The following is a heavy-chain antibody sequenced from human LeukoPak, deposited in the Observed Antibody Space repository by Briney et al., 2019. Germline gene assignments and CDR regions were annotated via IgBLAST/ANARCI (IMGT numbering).Heavy chain of an antibody. D-gene: IGHD3-3*01. CDR3: ARGVVTIFGVVIIAEAWFDP. CDR1: GGSFSGYY. CDR2: INHSGST. Sequence: NPSETLSLTCAVYGGSFSGYYWRWIRQPPGKGLEWIGEINHSGSTNYNPSLKSRVTISVDTSKNQFSLKLSSVTAADTAVYYCARGVVTIFGVVIIAEAWFDPWGQGTLVTVSS. J-gene: IGHJ5*02. V-gene: IGHV4-34*01.